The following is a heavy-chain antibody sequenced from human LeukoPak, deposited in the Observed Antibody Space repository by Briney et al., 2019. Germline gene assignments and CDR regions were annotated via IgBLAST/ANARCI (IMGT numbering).Heavy chain of an antibody. V-gene: IGHV3-30*02. D-gene: IGHD5-18*01. CDR1: GFTFSSYG. CDR3: AKDAFRGYSYGYWVSMVWFDE. Sequence: GGSLRLSCAASGFTFSSYGMHWVRQAPGKGLEWVAFIRYDGSNKYYVDSVKGRFTISRDNSKNTLSLQMSSLRAEDTDVYFCAKDAFRGYSYGYWVSMVWFDEWGQGSLVTVS. CDR2: IRYDGSNK. J-gene: IGHJ5*02.